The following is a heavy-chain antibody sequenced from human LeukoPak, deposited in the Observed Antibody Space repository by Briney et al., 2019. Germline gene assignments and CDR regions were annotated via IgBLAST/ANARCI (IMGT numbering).Heavy chain of an antibody. J-gene: IGHJ4*02. D-gene: IGHD4-17*01. CDR3: AKDQSTTVTSFRGGLSD. CDR2: IKQDGSEK. V-gene: IGHV3-7*03. CDR1: GFTFSSYW. Sequence: GGSLRLSCAASGFTFSSYWMSWVRQAPGKGLEWVANIKQDGSEKYYVDSVKGRFTISRDNAKNSLYLQMNSLRAEDTAVYYCAKDQSTTVTSFRGGLSDWGQGTLVTVSS.